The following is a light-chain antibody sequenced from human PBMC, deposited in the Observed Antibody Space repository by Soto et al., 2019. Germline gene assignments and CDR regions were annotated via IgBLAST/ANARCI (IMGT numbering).Light chain of an antibody. CDR1: SSNIGAGYD. CDR2: GNS. J-gene: IGLJ2*01. CDR3: QSYDSSLSGSV. V-gene: IGLV1-40*01. Sequence: VLTQPPSVSGAPGQRVTISCTGSSSNIGAGYDVHWYQQLPGTAPKLLIYGNSNRPSGVPDRFSGSKSGTSASLAITGLQAEDEADYYCQSYDSSLSGSVFGGGTQLTVL.